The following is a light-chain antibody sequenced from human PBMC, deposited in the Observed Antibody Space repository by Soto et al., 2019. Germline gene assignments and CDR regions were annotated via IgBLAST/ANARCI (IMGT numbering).Light chain of an antibody. J-gene: IGKJ1*01. CDR3: QQRYIWPQT. Sequence: EVVLTQSPATLSLSPGERANLSCRTSQSVSRTLAWYQQKSGQAPRLLIYDASNRATGIPTRFSGSGSGTDFTLTSSSLEPEDFAVYYCQQRYIWPQTFGQGTKVEIK. V-gene: IGKV3-11*01. CDR1: QSVSRT. CDR2: DAS.